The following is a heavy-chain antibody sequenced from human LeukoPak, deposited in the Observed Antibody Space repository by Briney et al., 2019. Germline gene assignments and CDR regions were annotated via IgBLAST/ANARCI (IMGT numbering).Heavy chain of an antibody. J-gene: IGHJ4*02. CDR2: IYPNSGGT. V-gene: IGHV1-2*02. D-gene: IGHD1-26*01. CDR1: GYTFSGYF. Sequence: GASVKVSCWASGYTFSGYFMHWVRQAPGQGLEWMGWIYPNSGGTKYAQKFQGRVTMTRDTSISTIYMELSSLRSDDTAVYYCARFSGSSNFDYWGQGTLVTVPS. CDR3: ARFSGSSNFDY.